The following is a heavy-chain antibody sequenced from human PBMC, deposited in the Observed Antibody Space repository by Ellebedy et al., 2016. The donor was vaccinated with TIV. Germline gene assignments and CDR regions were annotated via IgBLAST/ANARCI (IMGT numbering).Heavy chain of an antibody. CDR1: SGSISSGGYS. CDR2: IYHTVNT. D-gene: IGHD2-8*02. CDR3: ATTTGGWMAPHAFDI. J-gene: IGHJ3*02. V-gene: IGHV4-30-2*01. Sequence: MPSETLSLTCAVSSGSISSGGYSWSWLRQPPGKGLEWIGDIYHTVNTYYTSSLKSRVTMSVDTSRNQFSLNLNSVTAADTAMYFCATTTGGWMAPHAFDIWGQGTLVTVSS.